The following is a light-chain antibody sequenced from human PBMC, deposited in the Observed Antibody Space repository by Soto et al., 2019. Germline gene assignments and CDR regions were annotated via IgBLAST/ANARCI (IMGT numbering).Light chain of an antibody. CDR3: VQFSHFPRT. Sequence: EIVLTQSPATLSLSPGERATLSCGASQTVSSNYLAWYQQKPGLAPRLLIYDASNRATGIPDRFSGSGAGTDFTLKISRVEPEDVGLYFCVQFSHFPRTFGQGTKVEIK. V-gene: IGKV3D-20*01. CDR1: QTVSSNY. CDR2: DAS. J-gene: IGKJ1*01.